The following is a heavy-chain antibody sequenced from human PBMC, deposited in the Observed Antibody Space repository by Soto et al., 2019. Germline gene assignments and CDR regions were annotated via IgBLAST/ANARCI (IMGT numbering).Heavy chain of an antibody. CDR2: IKRDGSEK. CDR3: ARDNRPAMGDYIWGSYRYPYY. J-gene: IGHJ4*02. D-gene: IGHD3-16*02. CDR1: GFTFSSYW. V-gene: IGHV3-7*01. Sequence: GGSLRLSYAASGFTFSSYWMSWVRQAPGKGLEWVANIKRDGSEKYYVDSVKGRFTISRDNAKNSLYLQMNSLRAEDTAVYYCARDNRPAMGDYIWGSYRYPYYWGQGTLVTVSS.